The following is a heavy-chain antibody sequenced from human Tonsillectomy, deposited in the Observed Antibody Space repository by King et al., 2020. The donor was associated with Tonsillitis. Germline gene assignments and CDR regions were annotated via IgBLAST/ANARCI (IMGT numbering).Heavy chain of an antibody. V-gene: IGHV3-23*04. CDR3: AKLAGTTSLYYFDY. CDR2: ISGSGGST. Sequence: VQLVESGGGLVQPGGSLRLSCAVSGFTFSNFAMSWVRQAPGKGLEWVSVISGSGGSTYYADSVKGPFTISRDNFKNTLYLQMNSLRAEDRAVYYCAKLAGTTSLYYFDYWGQGTLVTVSS. CDR1: GFTFSNFA. D-gene: IGHD1-1*01. J-gene: IGHJ4*02.